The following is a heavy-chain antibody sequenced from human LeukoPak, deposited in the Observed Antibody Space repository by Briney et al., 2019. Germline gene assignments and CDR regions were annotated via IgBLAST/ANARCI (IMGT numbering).Heavy chain of an antibody. CDR1: GYSISSGYY. J-gene: IGHJ3*01. CDR3: ARGYPPTSWDLFGDRDAFAF. V-gene: IGHV4-38-2*02. D-gene: IGHD3-16*01. CDR2: IYHSGST. Sequence: SETLSLTCTVSGYSISSGYYWGWIRQPPGKGLEWIGSIYHSGSTNYNPSLKSRVTISVDTSKNQFSLKLSSVTAADTAVYYCARGYPPTSWDLFGDRDAFAFWGQGTMVTVSS.